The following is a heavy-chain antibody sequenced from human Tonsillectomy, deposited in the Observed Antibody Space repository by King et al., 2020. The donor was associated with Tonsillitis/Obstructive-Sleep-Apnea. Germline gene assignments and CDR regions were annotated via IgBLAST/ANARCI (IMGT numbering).Heavy chain of an antibody. CDR2: IWYDGSNK. D-gene: IGHD1-26*01. CDR1: GFTFSTYV. CDR3: ARDGATIVGAAYYYYYGMGV. V-gene: IGHV3-33*01. J-gene: IGHJ6*02. Sequence: VQLVESGGGVVQPGRSLRLSCAASGFTFSTYVMHWVRQAPGKGLEWVAVIWYDGSNKYYADSVKGRFTISRDNSKNTLYLRMNSLRAEDTAVYYCARDGATIVGAAYYYYYGMGVWGQGTTVTVSS.